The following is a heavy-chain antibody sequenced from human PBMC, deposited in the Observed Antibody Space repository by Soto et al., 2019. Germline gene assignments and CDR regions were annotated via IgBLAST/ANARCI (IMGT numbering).Heavy chain of an antibody. Sequence: QVQLVESGGGVVQPGSSLRLSCAASGFSFSHYGMEWVRQAPGKGLEWVAVISFDGSITSYADAVKGRFTISRDNYKGTLSLHMDSLRPEDTAMYYCAKDESEYSNYWTSFDYWGQGALVTVSS. CDR3: AKDESEYSNYWTSFDY. V-gene: IGHV3-30*18. J-gene: IGHJ4*02. CDR2: ISFDGSIT. D-gene: IGHD4-4*01. CDR1: GFSFSHYG.